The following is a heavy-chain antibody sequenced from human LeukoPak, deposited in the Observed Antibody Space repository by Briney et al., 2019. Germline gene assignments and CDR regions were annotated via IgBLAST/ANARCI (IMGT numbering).Heavy chain of an antibody. CDR1: GFTFCSNW. J-gene: IGHJ4*02. CDR2: IKEDGSSK. D-gene: IGHD6-13*01. Sequence: GGSLRLSCAASGFTFCSNWMNWVRQAPGKGREWVNNIKEDGSSKYYVDSVKGRFAISRDNAKNSLYLQMNSLRAEDTAVYYCARDIAAAALLDDWGQGTLVTVCS. V-gene: IGHV3-7*04. CDR3: ARDIAAAALLDD.